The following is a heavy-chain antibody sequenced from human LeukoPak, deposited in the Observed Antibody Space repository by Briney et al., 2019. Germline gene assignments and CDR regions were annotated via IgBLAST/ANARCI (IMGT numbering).Heavy chain of an antibody. V-gene: IGHV7-4-1*02. CDR2: INTNAGNP. CDR1: EYTFTSYD. J-gene: IGHJ4*02. D-gene: IGHD2-15*01. Sequence: ASVKVSCKASEYTFTSYDINWVRQATGQGLEWMGWINTNAGNPTYAQGFTGRFVFSLDTSVSTAYLQISSLKAEDTAVYFCARDLGYCSGGSCSAYFDYWGQGALVTVSS. CDR3: ARDLGYCSGGSCSAYFDY.